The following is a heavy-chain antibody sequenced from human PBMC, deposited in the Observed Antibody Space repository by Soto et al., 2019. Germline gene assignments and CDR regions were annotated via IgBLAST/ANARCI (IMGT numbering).Heavy chain of an antibody. D-gene: IGHD2-8*01. CDR1: GGSISSSGFS. J-gene: IGHJ5*02. Sequence: ETLSLTCTVSGGSISSSGFSRGWVRQPPGKGLEWIGCAYYSGNTYYNPSLKSRVTISVDTSGNQFSLRLNSVTAADTAVYYCTEVSSGWFAPSGQGTLVTVSS. CDR2: AYYSGNT. CDR3: TEVSSGWFAP. V-gene: IGHV4-39*01.